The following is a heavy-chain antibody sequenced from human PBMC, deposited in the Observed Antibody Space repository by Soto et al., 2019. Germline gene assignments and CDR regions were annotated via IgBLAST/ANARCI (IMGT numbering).Heavy chain of an antibody. CDR1: GGSISSYY. CDR3: ARSYSSSKYFQH. J-gene: IGHJ1*01. V-gene: IGHV4-59*08. Sequence: QSQTLSLTCTVSGGSISSYYWSWIRQPPGKGLEWIGYIYYSGSTNYNPSLKSRVTISVDTSKNQFSLKLSSVTAADTAVYYCARSYSSSKYFQHWGQGTLVTVSS. D-gene: IGHD6-6*01. CDR2: IYYSGST.